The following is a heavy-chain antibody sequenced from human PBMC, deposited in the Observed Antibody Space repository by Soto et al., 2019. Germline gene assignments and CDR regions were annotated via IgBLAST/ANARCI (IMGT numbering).Heavy chain of an antibody. CDR3: AKVLRFGEPYHDAFDI. V-gene: IGHV3-21*01. Sequence: PGGSLRLSCEASEFTLSSFRITWIRQAPGRGLEWVSSMSGSSKYIHYADSVKGRFTISRDNAKNSLYLQMNSLRAEDTAVYYCAKVLRFGEPYHDAFDIWGQGTMVTVSS. J-gene: IGHJ3*02. CDR2: MSGSSKYI. D-gene: IGHD3-10*01. CDR1: EFTLSSFR.